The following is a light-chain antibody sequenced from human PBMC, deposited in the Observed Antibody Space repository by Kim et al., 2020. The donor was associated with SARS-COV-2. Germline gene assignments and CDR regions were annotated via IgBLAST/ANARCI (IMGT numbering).Light chain of an antibody. V-gene: IGKV3-11*01. CDR3: QQRSSWPIFT. CDR1: QSVGSY. CDR2: DAS. Sequence: EIVLAQSPATLSLSPGERATLSCRASQSVGSYLAWYQQKPGQAPRLLIYDASSRATGIPARFSGSGSGTDFTLTIDGLAPEDFAVYYCQQRSSWPIFTFGPGTQGGYQT. J-gene: IGKJ3*01.